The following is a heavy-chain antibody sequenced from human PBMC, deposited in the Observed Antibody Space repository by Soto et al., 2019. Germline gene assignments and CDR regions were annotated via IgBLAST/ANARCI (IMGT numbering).Heavy chain of an antibody. CDR1: GDSITSSY. D-gene: IGHD5-18*01. CDR2: IYYSGST. Sequence: QVQLHGSGPGLVKPSETLSLTCTVSGDSITSSYWTWIRQPPGKGLEWIGYIYYSGSTNSNPSLKTRVTMTVATSKNQFSLKVSSVTAADTAVYYCARGYDWFDPWGQGTLVTVSS. V-gene: IGHV4-59*01. J-gene: IGHJ5*02. CDR3: ARGYDWFDP.